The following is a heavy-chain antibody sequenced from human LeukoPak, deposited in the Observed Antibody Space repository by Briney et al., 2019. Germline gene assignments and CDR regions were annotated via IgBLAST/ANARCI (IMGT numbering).Heavy chain of an antibody. Sequence: GGSLRLSCAASGFTFSNYGMHWVRQAPGKGLEWVAVITNDGRNKYYADSVKGRFTISRDNAKNSLYLQMNSLRAEDTALYYCARDREQLRYFDYWGQGTLVTVSS. J-gene: IGHJ4*02. CDR1: GFTFSNYG. CDR2: ITNDGRNK. D-gene: IGHD6-6*01. CDR3: ARDREQLRYFDY. V-gene: IGHV3-30*03.